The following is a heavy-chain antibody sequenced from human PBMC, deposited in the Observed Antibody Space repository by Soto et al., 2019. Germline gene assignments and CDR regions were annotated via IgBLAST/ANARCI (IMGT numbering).Heavy chain of an antibody. CDR3: AKIRWTISLQEEDAI. CDR1: GGTFGSYA. V-gene: IGHV1-69*06. J-gene: IGHJ4*02. D-gene: IGHD2-15*01. CDR2: VIPIFGTP. Sequence: QVQLVQSGAEVKKPGSSVKVSCKSSGGTFGSYAISWVRQAPGRGLEWMGGVIPIFGTPHYAQEFHGRVTINADIPTSTAYLELSSLKSADTAVYYCAKIRWTISLQEEDAIWGQGTLVTVSS.